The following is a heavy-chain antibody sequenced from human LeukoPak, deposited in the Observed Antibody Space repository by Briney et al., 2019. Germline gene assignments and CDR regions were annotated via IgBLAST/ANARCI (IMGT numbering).Heavy chain of an antibody. CDR1: AFIFSGHW. Sequence: GGSLRLSCEGSAFIFSGHWMNWVRQTPGKGLEWVASIKEDGSERQYVDSVKGRFSISRDNTKGSLFLQLNSLRAEDTAVYYCARAEAMGATLTYWGQGTLVTVSS. J-gene: IGHJ4*02. D-gene: IGHD1-26*01. CDR2: IKEDGSER. CDR3: ARAEAMGATLTY. V-gene: IGHV3-7*03.